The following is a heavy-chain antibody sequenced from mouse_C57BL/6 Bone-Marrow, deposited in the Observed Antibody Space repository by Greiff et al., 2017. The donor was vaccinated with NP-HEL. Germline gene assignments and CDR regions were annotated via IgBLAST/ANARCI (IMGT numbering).Heavy chain of an antibody. J-gene: IGHJ1*03. D-gene: IGHD1-1*01. V-gene: IGHV5-9-1*02. CDR2: ISSGGDYI. CDR3: TRDYYYGSSARYWDIDV. CDR1: GFTFSSYA. Sequence: EVMLVESGEGLVKPGGSLTLSCAASGFTFSSYAMSWVRQTPEKRLEWVAYISSGGDYIYYADSVKGRFTISRDNARNTLYLQMSSLKSENTAMYYCTRDYYYGSSARYWDIDVWGKGTTVTVSS.